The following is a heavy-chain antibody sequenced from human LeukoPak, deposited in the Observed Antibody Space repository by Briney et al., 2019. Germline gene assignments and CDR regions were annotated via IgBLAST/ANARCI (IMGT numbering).Heavy chain of an antibody. CDR1: GGSISSGDYY. CDR2: IYNNGRT. J-gene: IGHJ4*02. CDR3: ARGRSSSWSSFDY. D-gene: IGHD6-13*01. Sequence: KPSQTLSLTCTVSGGSISSGDYYWSWIRQPPGKGLEWIGYIYNNGRTYYNPSLKSRVTISVDTSKNLFSLKVSSVTAAGAAVYYCARGRSSSWSSFDYWGQGTLVTVSS. V-gene: IGHV4-30-4*01.